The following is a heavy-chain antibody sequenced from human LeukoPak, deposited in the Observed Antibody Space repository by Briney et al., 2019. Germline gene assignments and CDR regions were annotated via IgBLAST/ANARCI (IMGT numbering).Heavy chain of an antibody. Sequence: GGSQRLSCAASGFTFSIFGMNWVRQAPGKGLEWVAYIGSSSSTIYYADSVKGRFTISRDNAKKPLSLQMSSLRAEDTAVYYCARRRDDILSYSYDYYMDVWGKGTTVTVSS. CDR2: IGSSSSTI. CDR1: GFTFSIFG. D-gene: IGHD3-16*01. V-gene: IGHV3-48*04. CDR3: ARRRDDILSYSYDYYMDV. J-gene: IGHJ6*03.